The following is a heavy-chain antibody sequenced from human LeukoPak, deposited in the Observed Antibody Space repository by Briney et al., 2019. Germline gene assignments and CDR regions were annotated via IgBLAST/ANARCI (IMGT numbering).Heavy chain of an antibody. J-gene: IGHJ4*02. CDR1: GFTFSTYW. V-gene: IGHV3-7*05. CDR3: ARHDSSGYYSFDY. CDR2: IEHDGSDQ. D-gene: IGHD3-22*01. Sequence: GGTLRLSCAASGFTFSTYWMSWVRQAPGKGLEWVANIEHDGSDQYYADSVEGRFTISRDNAKNSLYLQMNSLRAEDTAVYYCARHDSSGYYSFDYWGQGDPFTVSS.